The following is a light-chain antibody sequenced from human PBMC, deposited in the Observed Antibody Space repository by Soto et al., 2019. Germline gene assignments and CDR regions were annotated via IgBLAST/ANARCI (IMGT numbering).Light chain of an antibody. V-gene: IGLV4-69*01. CDR1: SGHSNYA. CDR3: QTWGTGGV. J-gene: IGLJ3*02. CDR2: LNSDGSH. Sequence: QLVLTQSPSASASLGASVKLTCTLSSGHSNYAIAWHQHQPEEGPRYLMKLNSDGSHSKGDGIPDRISGSSSGAERYLTISSLQSDDEADYYCQTWGTGGVFGGGTKLTVL.